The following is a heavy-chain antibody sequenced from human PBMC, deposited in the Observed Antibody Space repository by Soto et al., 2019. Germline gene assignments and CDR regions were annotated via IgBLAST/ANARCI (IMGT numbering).Heavy chain of an antibody. V-gene: IGHV4-34*01. D-gene: IGHD3-3*02. CDR3: ARVLGNDAFDI. CDR1: GGSFSGYY. CDR2: INHSGST. Sequence: PSETLSLTCAVYGGSFSGYYWSWIRQPPGKGLEWIGEINHSGSTNYNPSLKSRVTISVDTSKNQFSLKLSSVTAADTAVYYCARVLGNDAFDIWGQGTVVTVSS. J-gene: IGHJ3*02.